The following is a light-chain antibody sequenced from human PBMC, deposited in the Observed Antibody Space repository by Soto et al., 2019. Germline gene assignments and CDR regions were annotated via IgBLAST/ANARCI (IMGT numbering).Light chain of an antibody. CDR2: GAS. V-gene: IGKV3-15*01. Sequence: EIVMTQSPATLSVSPGERATLSCRASERVSSDLAWYQQKPGQASRLLIYGASTRATGIPARFSGSGSGTEFTLIISSLQSEDSAVYYCQQYDNWPIPFGQGTRLEIK. CDR3: QQYDNWPIP. CDR1: ERVSSD. J-gene: IGKJ5*01.